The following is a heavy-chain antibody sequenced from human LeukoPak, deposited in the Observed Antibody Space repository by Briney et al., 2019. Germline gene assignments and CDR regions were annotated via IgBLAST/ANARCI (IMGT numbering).Heavy chain of an antibody. J-gene: IGHJ4*02. CDR1: GYSISSGYY. CDR2: IYHSGST. D-gene: IGHD3-3*01. Sequence: PSETLSLTCTVSGYSISSGYYWGWIRQPPGKGLEWIGSIYHSGSTYYNPSLKSRVTISVDTSKNQFSLKLSSVTAADTAVYYCARVAFWSGYYWGQGTLVTVPS. V-gene: IGHV4-38-2*02. CDR3: ARVAFWSGYY.